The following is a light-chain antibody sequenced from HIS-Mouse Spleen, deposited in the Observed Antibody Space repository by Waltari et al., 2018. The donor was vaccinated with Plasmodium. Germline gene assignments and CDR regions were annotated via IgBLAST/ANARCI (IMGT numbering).Light chain of an antibody. V-gene: IGKV3-11*01. CDR2: DAS. CDR1: QSVSSY. Sequence: EIVLTQSPATLSLSPGERAPLSCRANQSVSSYLAWYQQKPGQAPRPLNYDASNRATGIPARFSGRGSGTDFTLTISSLEPEDFAVYYCQQRSNWPSLTFGGGTKVEIK. J-gene: IGKJ4*01. CDR3: QQRSNWPSLT.